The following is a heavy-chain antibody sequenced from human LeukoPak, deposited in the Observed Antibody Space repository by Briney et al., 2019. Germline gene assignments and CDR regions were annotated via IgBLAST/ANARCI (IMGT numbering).Heavy chain of an antibody. J-gene: IGHJ5*02. CDR2: ISSSSSYI. V-gene: IGHV3-21*01. CDR3: ARESYYDSSGDYEWFDP. Sequence: GGSLRLSCAASGFTFISYSMNWVCQAPGKGLEWVSSISSSSSYIYYADSVKGRFTISRDNAKNSLYLQMNSLRAEDTAVYYCARESYYDSSGDYEWFDPWGQGTLVTVSS. CDR1: GFTFISYS. D-gene: IGHD3-22*01.